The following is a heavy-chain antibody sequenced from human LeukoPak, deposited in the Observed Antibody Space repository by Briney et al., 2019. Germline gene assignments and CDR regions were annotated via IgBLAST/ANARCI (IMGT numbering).Heavy chain of an antibody. D-gene: IGHD3-16*01. CDR3: AKGYYDYVWGSYYFDY. V-gene: IGHV3-23*01. J-gene: IGHJ4*02. CDR2: ISGSGGST. Sequence: GGSLRLSCAASGFTFSSCAMSWVRQAPGKGLEWVSAISGSGGSTYYADSVKGRFTISRDNSRDTLYLQMNSLRAEDTAVYYCAKGYYDYVWGSYYFDYWGQGTLVTVSS. CDR1: GFTFSSCA.